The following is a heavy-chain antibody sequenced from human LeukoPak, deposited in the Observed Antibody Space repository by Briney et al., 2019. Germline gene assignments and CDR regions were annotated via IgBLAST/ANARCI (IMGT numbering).Heavy chain of an antibody. CDR3: ASWAGGWYWRFDY. CDR2: ISYDGSNK. D-gene: IGHD6-19*01. Sequence: GGSLRLSCAASGFTFSSYAMHWVRQAPGKGLEWVSVISYDGSNKYYADSVKGRFTISRDNSKTTLYLQMNSLRAEDTAVYYCASWAGGWYWRFDYWGQGTLVTVSS. V-gene: IGHV3-30-3*01. CDR1: GFTFSSYA. J-gene: IGHJ4*02.